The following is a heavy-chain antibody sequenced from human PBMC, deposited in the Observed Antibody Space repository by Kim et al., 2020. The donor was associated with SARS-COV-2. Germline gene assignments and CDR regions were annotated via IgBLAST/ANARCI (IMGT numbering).Heavy chain of an antibody. Sequence: YYNGNTTYNPSLSSRVTISIDKSKNQFSLKLRSATAADTAVYYCARRGDYWGQGTLVIVSS. CDR3: ARRGDY. V-gene: IGHV4-39*01. J-gene: IGHJ4*02. CDR2: YYNGNT.